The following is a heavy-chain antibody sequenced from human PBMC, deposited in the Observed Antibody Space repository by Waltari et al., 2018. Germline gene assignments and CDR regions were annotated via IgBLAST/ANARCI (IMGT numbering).Heavy chain of an antibody. CDR2: IYQRGST. J-gene: IGHJ3*02. V-gene: IGHV4-31*03. CDR1: GGSIRSGCYY. D-gene: IGHD3-22*01. Sequence: QVQLQESGPGLVKPSQTLSLTCNVSGGSIRSGCYYLSWIRQHPGKGLEVIGYIYQRGSTYYNPTLKSRVTISVDRSKNQFSLKLSSVTAADTAVYYCARAPPNYYDSSGAFDIWGQGTMVTVSS. CDR3: ARAPPNYYDSSGAFDI.